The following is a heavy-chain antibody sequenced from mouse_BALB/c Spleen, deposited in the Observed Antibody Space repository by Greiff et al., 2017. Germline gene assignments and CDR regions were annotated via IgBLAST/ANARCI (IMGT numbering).Heavy chain of an antibody. CDR3: ARQDSYGNYSDY. CDR2: ISSGGGST. D-gene: IGHD2-1*01. V-gene: IGHV5-12-1*01. CDR1: GFAFSSYD. J-gene: IGHJ2*01. Sequence: DVMLVESGGGLVKPGGSLKLSCAASGFAFSSYDMSWVRQTPEKRLEWVAYISSGGGSTYYPDTVKGRFTISRDNAKNTLYLQMSSLKSEDTAMYYCARQDSYGNYSDYWGQGTTLTVSS.